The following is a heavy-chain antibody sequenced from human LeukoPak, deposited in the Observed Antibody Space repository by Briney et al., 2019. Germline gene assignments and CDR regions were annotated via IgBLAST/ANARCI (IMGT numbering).Heavy chain of an antibody. CDR2: INPSGGTT. V-gene: IGHV1-46*01. CDR1: GYTFTSYY. Sequence: GASVMVSCKASGYTFTSYYMHWVRQAPGQGLEWVGLINPSGGTTSFAQKFQGRVTMTRDTSTSTVYLELSSLRSDDTAVYYCARTDWAKYSSTLEYFQYWGQGTLVTVSS. J-gene: IGHJ1*01. CDR3: ARTDWAKYSSTLEYFQY. D-gene: IGHD6-13*01.